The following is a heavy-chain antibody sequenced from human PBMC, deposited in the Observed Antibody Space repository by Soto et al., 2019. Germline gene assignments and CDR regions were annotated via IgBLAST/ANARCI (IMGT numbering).Heavy chain of an antibody. CDR2: ISYDGSNK. CDR3: ARDDYSSSRFDY. CDR1: GFTFSSYA. Sequence: GGSLRLCCAASGFTFSSYAMHWVRQAPGKGLEWVAVISYDGSNKYYADSVKGRFTISRDNSKNTLYLQMNSLRAEDTAVYYCARDDYSSSRFDYWGQGTLVTVSS. J-gene: IGHJ4*02. V-gene: IGHV3-30-3*01. D-gene: IGHD6-6*01.